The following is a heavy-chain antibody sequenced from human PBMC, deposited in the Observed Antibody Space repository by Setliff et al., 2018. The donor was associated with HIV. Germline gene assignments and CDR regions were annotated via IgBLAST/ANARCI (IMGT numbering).Heavy chain of an antibody. V-gene: IGHV4-59*11. J-gene: IGHJ4*02. D-gene: IGHD6-19*01. CDR2: IYYSGST. Sequence: SETLSLTCTVSGGSISGHYWSWIRQPPGKGLEWIGSIYYSGSTNYNPSLKSRVTISVDTSKNQFSLKLSSVTAADTAVYYCARVVAGTYYFDYWGQGTLVTVSS. CDR3: ARVVAGTYYFDY. CDR1: GGSISGHY.